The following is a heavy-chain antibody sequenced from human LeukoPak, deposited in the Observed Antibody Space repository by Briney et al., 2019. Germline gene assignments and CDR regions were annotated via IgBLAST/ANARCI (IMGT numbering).Heavy chain of an antibody. CDR3: ATTVRYRSGSYDAFDM. Sequence: GGSLRLSCVAPGFTVSSYSMNWVRQAPGKGLEWVSSISYGSLDTFYADSVKGRFTISRDNAKGSLYLQMSSLRTEDTAVYYCATTVRYRSGSYDAFDMWGQGTMVTVSS. CDR2: ISYGSLDT. J-gene: IGHJ3*02. CDR1: GFTVSSYS. V-gene: IGHV3-21*01. D-gene: IGHD3-10*01.